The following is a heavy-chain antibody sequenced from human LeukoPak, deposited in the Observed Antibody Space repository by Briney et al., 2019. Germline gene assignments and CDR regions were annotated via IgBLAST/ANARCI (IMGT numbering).Heavy chain of an antibody. CDR1: GFTFSSYG. CDR3: ASQKGDFWSGRGYYFDY. V-gene: IGHV3-30*03. CDR2: ISYDGSNK. D-gene: IGHD3-3*01. J-gene: IGHJ4*02. Sequence: GGSLRLSCAASGFTFSSYGMHWVRQAPGKGLEWVAVISYDGSNKYYADSVKGRFTISRDNSKNTLYLQMNSLRAEDTAVYYCASQKGDFWSGRGYYFDYWGQGTLVTVSS.